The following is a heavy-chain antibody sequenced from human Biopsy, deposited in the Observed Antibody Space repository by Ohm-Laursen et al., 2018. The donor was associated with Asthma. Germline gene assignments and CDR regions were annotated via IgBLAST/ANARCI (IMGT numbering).Heavy chain of an antibody. CDR1: GDSITSGGCC. CDR3: ARIPRRSGSYFVDY. CDR2: IHHSGTS. J-gene: IGHJ4*02. V-gene: IGHV4-31*03. D-gene: IGHD3-22*01. Sequence: SQTLSLTYIVSGDSITSGGCCWNWIRQHPGKGLEWIGYIHHSGTSYFNPSLKSRVSFSRDTSKNQFSLRLSSVTAADTAMYYCARIPRRSGSYFVDYWGQGTLVTVSS.